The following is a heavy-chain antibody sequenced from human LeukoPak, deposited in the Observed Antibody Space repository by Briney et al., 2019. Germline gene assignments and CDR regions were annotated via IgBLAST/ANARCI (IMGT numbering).Heavy chain of an antibody. V-gene: IGHV4-38-2*02. Sequence: SETLSLTCTVSGYSISSGYYWGWIRQPPGKGLEWIGSIYHSGSTYYNPSLESRVTISVDTSKNQFSLKLSSVTAADTAVYYCARSDYYYYMDVWGKGTTVTVSS. J-gene: IGHJ6*03. CDR1: GYSISSGYY. CDR3: ARSDYYYYMDV. CDR2: IYHSGST.